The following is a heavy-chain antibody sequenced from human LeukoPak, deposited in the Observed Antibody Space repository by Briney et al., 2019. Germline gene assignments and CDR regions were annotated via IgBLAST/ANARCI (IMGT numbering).Heavy chain of an antibody. D-gene: IGHD3-9*01. CDR2: IWYDGSNK. J-gene: IGHJ3*02. CDR3: ARRLRYFDWLFYDAFDI. V-gene: IGHV3-33*01. CDR1: GFTFSSYG. Sequence: PGGSLRLSCAASGFTFSSYGMHWVRQAPGKGLEWVAVIWYDGSNKYYADSVKGRFTISRDNSKNTLYLQMNSPRAEDTAVYYCARRLRYFDWLFYDAFDIWGQGTMVTVSS.